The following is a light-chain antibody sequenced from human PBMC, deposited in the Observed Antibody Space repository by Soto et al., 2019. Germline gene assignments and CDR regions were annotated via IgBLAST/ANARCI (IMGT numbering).Light chain of an antibody. J-gene: IGLJ2*01. V-gene: IGLV1-44*01. CDR2: SGN. Sequence: QSVLTQSTSASGTPGQRVTISCSGSSSNVGSYTVYWYQQLPGTAPKVLIYSGNRRPSGVPARFSGSKSGTSASLAISGLQSEDEADYYCAAWDDSLNGVVFGGGTKLTVL. CDR3: AAWDDSLNGVV. CDR1: SSNVGSYT.